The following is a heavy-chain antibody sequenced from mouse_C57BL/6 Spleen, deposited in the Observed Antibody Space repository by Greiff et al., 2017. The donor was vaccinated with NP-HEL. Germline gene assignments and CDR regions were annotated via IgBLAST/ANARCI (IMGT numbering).Heavy chain of an antibody. J-gene: IGHJ1*03. CDR3: ARGGNWDGYWYFDV. CDR2: IYPGSGST. CDR1: GYTFTSYW. Sequence: QVQLKQSGAELVKPGASVKMSCKASGYTFTSYWITWVKQRPGQGLEWIGDIYPGSGSTNYNEKFKSKATLTVDTSSSTAYMQLSSLTSEDSAVYYCARGGNWDGYWYFDVWGTGTTVTVSS. D-gene: IGHD4-1*01. V-gene: IGHV1-55*01.